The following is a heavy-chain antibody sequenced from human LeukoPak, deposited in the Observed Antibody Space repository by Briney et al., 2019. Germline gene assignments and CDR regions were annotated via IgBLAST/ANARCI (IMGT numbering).Heavy chain of an antibody. V-gene: IGHV6-1*01. D-gene: IGHD3-22*01. CDR3: ARDFWYYYDSSGSESFQH. J-gene: IGHJ1*01. CDR2: TYYRSTWYN. CDR1: GDSVSSNSVT. Sequence: ASQTLSLTCAISGDSVSSNSVTWNWIRQSPSRGLEWLGRTYYRSTWYNDYAVSVRGRITVNPDTSKNQFSLKLSSVTAADTAVNYCARDFWYYYDSSGSESFQHWGQGTLVTVSS.